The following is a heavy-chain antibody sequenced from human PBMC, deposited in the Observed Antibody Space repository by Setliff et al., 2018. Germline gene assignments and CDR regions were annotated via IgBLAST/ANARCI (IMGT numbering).Heavy chain of an antibody. CDR1: GFTFTDYG. CDR3: ARINFFVSSGYYYAPDS. CDR2: INNYNFNT. J-gene: IGHJ4*02. D-gene: IGHD3-22*01. Sequence: ASVKVSCKSSGFTFTDYGITWVRQVPGQGLEWMGWINNYNFNTQYAQKFQGRVTVTTDTSTTTAYMELRSLRADDTAVYYCARINFFVSSGYYYAPDSWGQGTTVTVSS. V-gene: IGHV1-18*01.